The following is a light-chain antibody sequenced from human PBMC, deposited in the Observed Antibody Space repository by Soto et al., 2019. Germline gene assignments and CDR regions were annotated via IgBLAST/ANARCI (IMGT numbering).Light chain of an antibody. Sequence: QSVLWQPPSVSGAPGQRVTISCAGSNSNIGAGYDVHWYQQVPGTAPKLLIYANNNRPSGVPDRFSGSKSGTSASLAITGLQAEDEADYYCQSYDSSLSGWVFGTGTKVTVL. CDR2: ANN. J-gene: IGLJ1*01. V-gene: IGLV1-40*01. CDR3: QSYDSSLSGWV. CDR1: NSNIGAGYD.